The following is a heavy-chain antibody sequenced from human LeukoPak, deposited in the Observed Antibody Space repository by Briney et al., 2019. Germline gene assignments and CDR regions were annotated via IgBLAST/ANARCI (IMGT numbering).Heavy chain of an antibody. CDR3: AGLAQTGIGGRGYAEF. D-gene: IGHD2-2*01. CDR2: IYASGSV. Sequence: SETLSLTCTVSGGSISSSRNSHSGCWIRQPPGKGLEWIGTIYASGSVYYNPSLNSRVTISVDTSKNHFSLRLPSATAADTAVYYCAGLAQTGIGGRGYAEFWGQGAPVIVSS. CDR1: GGSISSSRNSHS. J-gene: IGHJ4*02. V-gene: IGHV4-39*02.